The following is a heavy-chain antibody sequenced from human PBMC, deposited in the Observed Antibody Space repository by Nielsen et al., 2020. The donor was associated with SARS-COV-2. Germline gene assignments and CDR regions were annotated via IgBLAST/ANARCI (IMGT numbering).Heavy chain of an antibody. J-gene: IGHJ3*02. Sequence: GESLKISCAASGFTFSSYSMNWVRQAPGEGLEWVSSISSSSSYIYYADSVKGRFTISRDNAKNSLYLQMNSLRAEDTAVYYCARLTTVTTFGLIDIWGQGTMVTVSS. CDR2: ISSSSSYI. V-gene: IGHV3-21*01. CDR1: GFTFSSYS. D-gene: IGHD4-17*01. CDR3: ARLTTVTTFGLIDI.